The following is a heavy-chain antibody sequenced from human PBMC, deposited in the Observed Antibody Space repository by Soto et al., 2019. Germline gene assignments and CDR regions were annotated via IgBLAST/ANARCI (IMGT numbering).Heavy chain of an antibody. CDR1: GFTFSSYG. Sequence: QVQLVESGGGVVQPGRSLRLSCAASGFTFSSYGMHWVRQAPGKGLEWVAVIWYDGSNKYYADSVKGRFTISRDNSKNTLYLQMNSLRAEDTAVYYCASAYSSGWYGTNDYWGQGTLVTVSS. V-gene: IGHV3-33*01. CDR2: IWYDGSNK. CDR3: ASAYSSGWYGTNDY. J-gene: IGHJ4*02. D-gene: IGHD6-19*01.